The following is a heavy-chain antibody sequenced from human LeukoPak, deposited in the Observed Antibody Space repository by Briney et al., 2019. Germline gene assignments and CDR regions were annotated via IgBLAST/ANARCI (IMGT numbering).Heavy chain of an antibody. D-gene: IGHD6-19*01. Sequence: SGTLSLTCTVSGGSISSYYWSWIRQPPGKGLEWIGYNYYSGSTNYNPSLKGRVTISVDTSKNQFSLKLTSVTAADTAVYYCARDSSPLGWFDPWGQGTLVTVSS. CDR3: ARDSSPLGWFDP. CDR1: GGSISSYY. CDR2: NYYSGST. J-gene: IGHJ5*02. V-gene: IGHV4-59*01.